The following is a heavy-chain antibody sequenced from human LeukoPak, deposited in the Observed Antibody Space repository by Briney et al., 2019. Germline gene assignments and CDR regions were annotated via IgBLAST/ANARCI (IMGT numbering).Heavy chain of an antibody. CDR2: ISSRGTYI. D-gene: IGHD3-22*01. CDR1: GFAFSTYI. J-gene: IGHJ4*02. V-gene: IGHV3-21*04. CDR3: AKPGHLDYYDSSGYHFDY. Sequence: GGSLRLSCAASGFAFSTYIMNWVRQAPGKGLEWVSSISSRGTYIYYADSVKGRFTISRDNAKDSLYLQMNSLRAEDTAVYYCAKPGHLDYYDSSGYHFDYWGQGTLVTVSS.